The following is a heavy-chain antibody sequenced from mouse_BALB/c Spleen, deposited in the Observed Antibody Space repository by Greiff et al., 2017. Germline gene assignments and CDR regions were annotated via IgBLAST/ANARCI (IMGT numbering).Heavy chain of an antibody. V-gene: IGHV3-8*02. CDR1: GYSFTSGY. D-gene: IGHD2-4*01. J-gene: IGHJ3*01. CDR2: ISYSGST. CDR3: ATPHYDYACFAY. Sequence: EVKLMESGPSLVKPSQTLSLTCSVSGYSFTSGYWNWIRKFPGNKLEYMGYISYSGSTYYNPSLKSRISITRDTSKNQYYLQLNSVTTEDTATYYCATPHYDYACFAYWGQGTLVTVSA.